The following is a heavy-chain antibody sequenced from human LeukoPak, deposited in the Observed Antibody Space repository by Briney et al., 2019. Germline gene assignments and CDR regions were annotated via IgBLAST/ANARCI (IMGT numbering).Heavy chain of an antibody. D-gene: IGHD6-19*01. CDR3: AGKAVAGSGNFDY. Sequence: PSETLSLTCTVSGGSISSYYWSWIRQPPGKGLEWIGYIYYSGSANYNPSLKSRVTILMDTSKNQFSLKLSSVTAADTAVYYCAGKAVAGSGNFDYWGQGTLVTVSS. CDR1: GGSISSYY. V-gene: IGHV4-59*08. CDR2: IYYSGSA. J-gene: IGHJ4*02.